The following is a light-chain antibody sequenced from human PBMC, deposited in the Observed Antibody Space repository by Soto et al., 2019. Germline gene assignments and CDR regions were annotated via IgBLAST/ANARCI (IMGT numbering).Light chain of an antibody. CDR1: QSISSY. V-gene: IGKV1-39*01. J-gene: IGKJ2*01. Sequence: DIQMTQSPSSLSASVGDRVTITCRASQSISSYLNWYQQKPGQAPKLLIYAASSLQSGVPSRFSGSGSGTDFTLTISSLQPEDCATYYCKQSYSTPRTFVQGTKLEMK. CDR3: KQSYSTPRT. CDR2: AAS.